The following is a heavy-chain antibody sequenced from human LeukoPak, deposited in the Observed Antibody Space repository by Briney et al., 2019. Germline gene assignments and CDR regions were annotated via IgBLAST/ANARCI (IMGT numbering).Heavy chain of an antibody. Sequence: SETLSLTRTVFGGSVRSYYWNWIRQPPGKGLEWIGYIYYSGSTNYNPSLKSRVTISVDTSKNQLSLKLSSVTAADTAVYYCARVLTGKFDYWGQGTLVTVSS. CDR3: ARVLTGKFDY. CDR2: IYYSGST. J-gene: IGHJ4*02. D-gene: IGHD7-27*01. V-gene: IGHV4-59*02. CDR1: GGSVRSYY.